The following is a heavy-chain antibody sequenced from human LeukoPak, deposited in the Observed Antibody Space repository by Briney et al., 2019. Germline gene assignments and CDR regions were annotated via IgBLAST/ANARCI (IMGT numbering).Heavy chain of an antibody. D-gene: IGHD6-13*01. CDR2: INPNSGGT. J-gene: IGHJ4*02. Sequence: ASVTVSFTASGSTFTDYYMHWVRQRPAPGIELVGWINPNSGGTNFAQKFQGRVTMTRDTSIRTAYMELSRLRSDDTAVYYCARAERGDTYSSSLYGYGGKETLVTVS. CDR3: ARAERGDTYSSSLYGY. CDR1: GSTFTDYY. V-gene: IGHV1-2*02.